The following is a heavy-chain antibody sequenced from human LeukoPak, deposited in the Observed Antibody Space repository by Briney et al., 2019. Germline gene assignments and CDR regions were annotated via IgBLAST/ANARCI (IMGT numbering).Heavy chain of an antibody. CDR3: ARGSGSSWSGVSWFDP. CDR1: GGSISSSSYY. D-gene: IGHD6-13*01. Sequence: SETLSLTCTVSGGSISSSSYYWGWIRQPPGKGLEWIGSIYYSGSTYYNPSLKSRVTISVDTSKNQFSLKLSSVTAADTAVYYCARGSGSSWSGVSWFDPWGQGTLVTVSS. J-gene: IGHJ5*02. V-gene: IGHV4-39*01. CDR2: IYYSGST.